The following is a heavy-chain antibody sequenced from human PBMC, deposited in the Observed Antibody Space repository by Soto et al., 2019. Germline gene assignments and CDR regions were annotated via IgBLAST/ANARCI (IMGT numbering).Heavy chain of an antibody. CDR3: ARKLLWFGELSYSSGWFDP. D-gene: IGHD3-10*01. CDR1: GGSISSSSYY. CDR2: IYYSGST. Sequence: PSETLSLTCTVSGGSISSSSYYWGWIRQPPGKGLEWIGSIYYSGSTYYNPSLKSRVTISVDTSKNQFSLKLSSVTAADTAVYYCARKLLWFGELSYSSGWFDPWGQGTLVTVSS. V-gene: IGHV4-39*01. J-gene: IGHJ5*02.